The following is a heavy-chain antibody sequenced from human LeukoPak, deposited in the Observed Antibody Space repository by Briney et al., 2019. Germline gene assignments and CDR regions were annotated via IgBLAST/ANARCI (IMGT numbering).Heavy chain of an antibody. Sequence: GGSLRLSCAASGFTFDDYGMSWVRQAPGKGLEWVSGINWNGGSTGYADSVKGRFTISRDNAKNSLYLQMNSLRAEDTALYHCARDGEGYCSGGSCYNPYVMDVWGQGTTVTVSS. CDR3: ARDGEGYCSGGSCYNPYVMDV. CDR1: GFTFDDYG. J-gene: IGHJ6*02. D-gene: IGHD2-15*01. V-gene: IGHV3-20*01. CDR2: INWNGGST.